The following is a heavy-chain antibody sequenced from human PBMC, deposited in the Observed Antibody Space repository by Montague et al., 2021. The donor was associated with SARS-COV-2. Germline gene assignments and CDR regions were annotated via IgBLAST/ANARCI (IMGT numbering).Heavy chain of an antibody. V-gene: IGHV4-34*01. CDR2: INHSANT. CDR3: ASGIYPSGSYYNRYYYGLNI. CDR1: GGSLSGYY. J-gene: IGHJ6*02. Sequence: SETLSLTCTVSGGSLSGYYWSWIRQPLEKGLEWIGEINHSANTKYNPSLKSPVTISIDTSKNQFSLKMTSVTAADTATYYCASGIYPSGSYYNRYYYGLNIWGPGTTVIVSS. D-gene: IGHD3-10*01.